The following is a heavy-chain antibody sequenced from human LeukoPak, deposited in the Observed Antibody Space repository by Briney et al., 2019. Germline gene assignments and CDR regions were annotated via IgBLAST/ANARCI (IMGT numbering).Heavy chain of an antibody. CDR2: IYPGDSDT. J-gene: IGHJ5*02. Sequence: GESLKISCRGSGYSFTSYWIGWVRQMPGKGLEWMGIIYPGDSDTRYSPSFQGQVTISADKSISTAYLQWSSLKASDTAMYYCARGSGGSCYRNCNNWFDPWGQGTLVTVSS. CDR3: ARGSGGSCYRNCNNWFDP. V-gene: IGHV5-51*01. CDR1: GYSFTSYW. D-gene: IGHD2-15*01.